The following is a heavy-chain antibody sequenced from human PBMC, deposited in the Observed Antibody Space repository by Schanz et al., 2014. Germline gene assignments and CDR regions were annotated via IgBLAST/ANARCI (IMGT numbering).Heavy chain of an antibody. CDR3: ARDGDRFYLNSYMDV. J-gene: IGHJ6*03. D-gene: IGHD4-17*01. CDR1: GFIFSSYG. CDR2: IWYDGSNK. Sequence: QVQLVESGGGVVQPGRSLRLSCAASGFIFSSYGLHWVRQAPGKGLEWVAFIWYDGSNKYYADSVKGRFTVSRDNARNSLYLHMNTLGAEDTAVYYCARDGDRFYLNSYMDVWGKGTTVTVSS. V-gene: IGHV3-33*01.